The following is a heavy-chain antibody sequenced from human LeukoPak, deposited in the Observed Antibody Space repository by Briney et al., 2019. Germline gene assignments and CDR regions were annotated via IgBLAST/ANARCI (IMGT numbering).Heavy chain of an antibody. D-gene: IGHD3-9*01. CDR1: GGSINSGSYY. Sequence: PSETLSLTCTVSGGSINSGSYYWSWIRQPAGKGLEWIGRIYTSGSTKYNPSLKSRVTISVDTSKNQFSLKLSSVTAADTAVYYCARGLRYFDWLEPPDYWGQGTLVTVSS. CDR3: ARGLRYFDWLEPPDY. CDR2: IYTSGST. J-gene: IGHJ4*02. V-gene: IGHV4-61*02.